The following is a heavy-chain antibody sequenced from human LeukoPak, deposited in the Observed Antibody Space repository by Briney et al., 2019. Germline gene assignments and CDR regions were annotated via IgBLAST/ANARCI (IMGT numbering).Heavy chain of an antibody. CDR3: AGYYYYMDV. J-gene: IGHJ6*03. Sequence: SETLSLTCAVYGGSFSAYYWSWIRQPPGKGLEWIGEINHSGSTNYNPPLKSRVSISVNTSKNQFSLKLSSVTAADTAVYYCAGYYYYMDVWGKGTTVTVSS. V-gene: IGHV4-34*01. CDR2: INHSGST. CDR1: GGSFSAYY.